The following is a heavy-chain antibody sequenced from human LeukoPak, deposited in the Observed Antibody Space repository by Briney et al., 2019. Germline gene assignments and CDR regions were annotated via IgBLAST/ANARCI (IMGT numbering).Heavy chain of an antibody. CDR2: ISAYNGNT. J-gene: IGHJ4*02. D-gene: IGHD3-9*01. Sequence: GASVKVSCKASGYTFTNYYLHWVRQAPGQGLEWMGWISAYNGNTNYAQKLQGRVTMTTDTSTSTAYMELRSLRSDDTAVYYCARPSRYFGSSAAIDYWGQGTLVTVSS. CDR1: GYTFTNYY. V-gene: IGHV1-18*04. CDR3: ARPSRYFGSSAAIDY.